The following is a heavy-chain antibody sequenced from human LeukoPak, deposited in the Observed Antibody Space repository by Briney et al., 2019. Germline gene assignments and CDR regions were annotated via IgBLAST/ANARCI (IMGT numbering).Heavy chain of an antibody. D-gene: IGHD3-10*01. CDR3: ARVRGLWFGVRNDS. Sequence: SETLSLTCAVYGGSFSGYYWSWIRQPPGKGLVWIGEIDHTGSTHYNPSLKSRVTMSVDASKNQFSLKLTFVTAADTAVYYCARVRGLWFGVRNDSWGQGTLVTVSS. V-gene: IGHV4-34*01. CDR2: IDHTGST. CDR1: GGSFSGYY. J-gene: IGHJ4*02.